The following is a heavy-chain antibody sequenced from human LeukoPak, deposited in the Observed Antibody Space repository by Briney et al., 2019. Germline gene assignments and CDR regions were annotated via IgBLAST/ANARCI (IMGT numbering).Heavy chain of an antibody. D-gene: IGHD3-10*01. V-gene: IGHV3-21*01. CDR1: GFTFSSYG. J-gene: IGHJ4*01. CDR2: ISSNGSNK. CDR3: ARAVRTDYDASITYAAASFDS. Sequence: GGSLRLSCAASGFTFSSYGMNWVRQAPGKGLEWVAAISSNGSNKYYAESVKGRFTFSRDNAKNTLYLQMNSLRAEDTAGYYCARAVRTDYDASITYAAASFDSWGPGSLLTVS.